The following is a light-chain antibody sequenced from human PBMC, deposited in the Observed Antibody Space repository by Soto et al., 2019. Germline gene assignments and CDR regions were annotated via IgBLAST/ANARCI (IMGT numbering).Light chain of an antibody. CDR1: QSVNHN. V-gene: IGKV3-15*01. CDR3: QQSNNWPYT. Sequence: EIVMTQSPATLSVSPGERATLSCRASQSVNHNLAWYQQKPGQAPRLLFYGASFRATGVPARFSGSGSGTEFTLTISSLQSEDFAIYFCQQSNNWPYTFGQGTKLEIK. J-gene: IGKJ2*01. CDR2: GAS.